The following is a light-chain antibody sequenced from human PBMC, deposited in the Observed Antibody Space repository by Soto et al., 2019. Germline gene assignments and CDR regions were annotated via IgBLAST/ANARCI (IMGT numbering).Light chain of an antibody. CDR1: QSVSSN. Sequence: EIVMTQSPATLSVSPVERATLSCMASQSVSSNLAWYQQKPGQAPRLLIYGASTRATGIPARFSGSGSGTDFTLTISSLQPEDFATYYCQQFNNYPLTFGGGTKVDIK. J-gene: IGKJ4*01. V-gene: IGKV3-15*01. CDR2: GAS. CDR3: QQFNNYPLT.